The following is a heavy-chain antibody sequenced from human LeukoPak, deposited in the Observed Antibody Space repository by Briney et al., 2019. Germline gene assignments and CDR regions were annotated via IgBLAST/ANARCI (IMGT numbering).Heavy chain of an antibody. Sequence: PGGSLRLSCAASGFTFSSYAMHWVRQAPGKGLEWVAVISYDGSNKYYADSVKGRFTISRDNSKNTLYLQMNSLRAEDTAVYYCAKARRDTAMETGIGGQGTLVTVSS. V-gene: IGHV3-30*04. D-gene: IGHD5-18*01. CDR2: ISYDGSNK. CDR3: AKARRDTAMETGI. CDR1: GFTFSSYA. J-gene: IGHJ4*02.